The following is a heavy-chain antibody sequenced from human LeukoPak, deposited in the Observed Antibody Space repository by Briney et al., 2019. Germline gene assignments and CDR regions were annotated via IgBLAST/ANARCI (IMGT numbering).Heavy chain of an antibody. Sequence: ASVKVSCKASGYTFTSYGISWVRQAPGQGLEWTGWISAYNGNTNYAQKLQGRVTMTTDTSTSTAYMELRSLRSDDTAVYYCARGEATVTIPGDDYWGQGTLVTVSS. CDR2: ISAYNGNT. CDR3: ARGEATVTIPGDDY. J-gene: IGHJ4*02. CDR1: GYTFTSYG. V-gene: IGHV1-18*01. D-gene: IGHD4-11*01.